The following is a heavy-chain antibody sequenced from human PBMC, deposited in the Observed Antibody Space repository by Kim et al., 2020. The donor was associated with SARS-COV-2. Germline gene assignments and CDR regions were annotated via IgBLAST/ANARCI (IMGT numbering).Heavy chain of an antibody. D-gene: IGHD4-17*01. CDR3: AKERRITTLTTGGDYFEN. CDR2: ISGGGGSA. V-gene: IGHV3-23*01. J-gene: IGHJ4*01. CDR1: GFTFTDYA. Sequence: GGSLRLSCAASGFTFTDYAMNWVRQAPGKGLEWVSVISGGGGSAYYADFVKGRFTISRDNSKNTLYLQINSLRAEDTALYYWAKERRITTLTTGGDYFENSGHGTLVTVSS.